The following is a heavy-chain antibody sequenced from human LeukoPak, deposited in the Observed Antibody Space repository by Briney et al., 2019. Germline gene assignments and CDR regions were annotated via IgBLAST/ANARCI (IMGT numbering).Heavy chain of an antibody. D-gene: IGHD2-2*03. CDR3: ARVANGYCSSTSCYGTLGYYFDY. Sequence: SETLSLTCTVSGGSISSGGHYWSWIRQHPGKGLEWIGYIYYSGSTYYNPSLKSRVTISVDTSKNQFSLKLSSVTAADTAVYYCARVANGYCSSTSCYGTLGYYFDYWGQGTLVTVSS. CDR2: IYYSGST. CDR1: GGSISSGGHY. V-gene: IGHV4-31*03. J-gene: IGHJ4*02.